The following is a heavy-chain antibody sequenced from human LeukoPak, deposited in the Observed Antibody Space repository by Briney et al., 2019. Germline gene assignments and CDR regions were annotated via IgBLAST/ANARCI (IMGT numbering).Heavy chain of an antibody. CDR2: IYYSGST. D-gene: IGHD6-19*01. CDR1: GGSISSYY. V-gene: IGHV4-59*08. CDR3: ARHIAVAGIGAFDI. J-gene: IGHJ3*02. Sequence: PSETLSLTCTVSGGSISSYYWSWIRQPPGKGLEWIGYIYYSGSTNYNPSLKSRVTISVDTSKNRFSLKLSSVTAADTAVYYCARHIAVAGIGAFDIWGQGTMVTVSS.